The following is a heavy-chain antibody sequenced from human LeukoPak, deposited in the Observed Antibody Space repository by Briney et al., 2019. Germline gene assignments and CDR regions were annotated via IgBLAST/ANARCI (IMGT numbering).Heavy chain of an antibody. V-gene: IGHV1-18*04. J-gene: IGHJ6*02. D-gene: IGHD3-22*01. Sequence: ASVKVSCKASGYTFTGYYMHWVRQAPGQGLEWKGWISAYNGNTNYAQKLQGRVTMTTDTSTSTAYMELRSLRSDDTAVYYCARDFDYYDSSGPRSDVWGQGTTVTVSS. CDR3: ARDFDYYDSSGPRSDV. CDR1: GYTFTGYY. CDR2: ISAYNGNT.